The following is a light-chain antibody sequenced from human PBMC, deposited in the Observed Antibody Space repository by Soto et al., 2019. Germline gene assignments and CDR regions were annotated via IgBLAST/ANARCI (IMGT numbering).Light chain of an antibody. Sequence: EIVMTQSPATLSVSPGEGATLSCRASQSVGSNLAWFQQKPGQAPRLIMYGASTRATGIPARFSGSGSGTEFTLTISSLQPEDFAVYYCQQYNNWPPWYTFGQGTKLETK. CDR1: QSVGSN. V-gene: IGKV3-15*01. CDR2: GAS. J-gene: IGKJ2*01. CDR3: QQYNNWPPWYT.